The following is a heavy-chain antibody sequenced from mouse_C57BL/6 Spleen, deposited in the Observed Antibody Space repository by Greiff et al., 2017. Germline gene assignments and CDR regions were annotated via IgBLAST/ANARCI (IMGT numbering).Heavy chain of an antibody. J-gene: IGHJ4*01. CDR1: GFTFSSYA. Sequence: EVMLVESGGGLVKPGGSLKLSCAASGFTFSSYAMSWVRQTPEKRLEWVATISDGGSYTYYPDNVKGRFTISRDNAKNNLYLQMSHLKSEDTAMYYCARAYYSNYVYYAMDYWGQGTSVTVSS. V-gene: IGHV5-4*03. CDR3: ARAYYSNYVYYAMDY. CDR2: ISDGGSYT. D-gene: IGHD2-5*01.